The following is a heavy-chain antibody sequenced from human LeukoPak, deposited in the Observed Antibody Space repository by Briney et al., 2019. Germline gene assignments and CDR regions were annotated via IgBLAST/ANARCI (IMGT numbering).Heavy chain of an antibody. D-gene: IGHD5-12*01. J-gene: IGHJ4*02. CDR3: ARGDVVATNYHDY. V-gene: IGHV1-2*02. Sequence: ASVKVSXKASGYTFTSYGISWVRQAPGQGLEWMGWLNPNSGGTNYEQKFQGRVTMTRDTSINTAYMELSRLRSDDTALYYCARGDVVATNYHDYWGQGTLVTVSS. CDR1: GYTFTSYG. CDR2: LNPNSGGT.